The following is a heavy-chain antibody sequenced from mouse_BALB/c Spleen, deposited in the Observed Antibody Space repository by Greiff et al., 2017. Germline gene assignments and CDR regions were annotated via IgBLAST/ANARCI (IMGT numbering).Heavy chain of an antibody. CDR2: ISYSGST. V-gene: IGHV3-8*02. Sequence: EVQRVESGPSLVKPSQTLSLTCSVTGDSITSGYWNWIRKFPGNKLEYMGYISYSGSTYYNPSLKSRISITRDTSTNQYYLQLNSVTTEDTATYYCARSYDYDSAWFAYWGQGTLVTVSA. J-gene: IGHJ3*01. CDR1: GDSITSGY. D-gene: IGHD2-4*01. CDR3: ARSYDYDSAWFAY.